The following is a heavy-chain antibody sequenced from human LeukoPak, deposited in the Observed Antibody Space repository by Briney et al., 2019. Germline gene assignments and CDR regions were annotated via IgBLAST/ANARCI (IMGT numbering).Heavy chain of an antibody. CDR3: AKDPRATVTVYNWFDP. J-gene: IGHJ5*02. Sequence: GGSLRLSCAASGFTFSSFAMHWVRQAPGKGLEWVAFIRYDGSSEYYGDSVKGRFTISRDNLKNTLYLQMNSLRDEDTPMYYCAKDPRATVTVYNWFDPWGQGTLVTVSS. D-gene: IGHD4-17*01. CDR1: GFTFSSFA. CDR2: IRYDGSSE. V-gene: IGHV3-30*02.